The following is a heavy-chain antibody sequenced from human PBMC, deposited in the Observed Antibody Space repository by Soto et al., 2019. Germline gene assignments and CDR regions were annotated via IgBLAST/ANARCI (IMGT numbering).Heavy chain of an antibody. CDR2: IWYDGSNK. Sequence: QVQLVESGGGVVQPGRSLRLSCAASGFTFSSYGMHWVRQAPGKGLEWVAVIWYDGSNKYYADSVKGRFTISRDNSKNTLYLQMNSLRAEDTAVYYCARSSGTVDYYDSSGYYYATFDYWGQGTLVTVSS. CDR1: GFTFSSYG. CDR3: ARSSGTVDYYDSSGYYYATFDY. D-gene: IGHD3-22*01. V-gene: IGHV3-33*01. J-gene: IGHJ4*02.